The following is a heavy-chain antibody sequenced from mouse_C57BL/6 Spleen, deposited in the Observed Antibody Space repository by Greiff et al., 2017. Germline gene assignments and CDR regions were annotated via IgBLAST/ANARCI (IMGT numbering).Heavy chain of an antibody. J-gene: IGHJ2*01. CDR2: IDPSDSYT. CDR3: ASGITTVVEDY. V-gene: IGHV1-50*01. Sequence: LQQPGASVKLSCKASGYTFTSYWMQWVKQRPGQGLEWIGEIDPSDSYTNYNQKFKGKATLTVDTSSSTAYMQLSSLTSEDSAVYYCASGITTVVEDYWGQGTTLTVSS. CDR1: GYTFTSYW. D-gene: IGHD1-1*01.